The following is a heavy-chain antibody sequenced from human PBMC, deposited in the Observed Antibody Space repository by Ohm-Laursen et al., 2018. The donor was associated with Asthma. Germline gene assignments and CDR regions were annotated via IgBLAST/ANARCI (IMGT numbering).Heavy chain of an antibody. CDR3: ARDLHSGWYFNGMDV. CDR2: ISGSGGST. V-gene: IGHV3-23*01. CDR1: GFTFSSYA. Sequence: SLRLSCTASGFTFSSYAMSWVRQAPGKGLEWVSAISGSGGSTYYADSVKGRFTISRDNSKNTLYQQMNSLRAEDTAVYYCARDLHSGWYFNGMDVWGQGTTVTVSS. D-gene: IGHD6-19*01. J-gene: IGHJ6*02.